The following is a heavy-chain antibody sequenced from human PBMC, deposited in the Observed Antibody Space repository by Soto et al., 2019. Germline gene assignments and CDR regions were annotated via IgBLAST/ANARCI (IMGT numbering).Heavy chain of an antibody. CDR1: GYTFTSYG. D-gene: IGHD2-2*01. Sequence: SVKLSCTASGYTFTSYGISWVRQAPGQGLEWMGWISAYNGNTNYAQKLQGRVTMTTDTSTSTAYMELRSLRSGDTAVYYCARDLIGCSSTSCLNWFDPWGQGTLVTVSS. J-gene: IGHJ5*02. CDR2: ISAYNGNT. CDR3: ARDLIGCSSTSCLNWFDP. V-gene: IGHV1-18*01.